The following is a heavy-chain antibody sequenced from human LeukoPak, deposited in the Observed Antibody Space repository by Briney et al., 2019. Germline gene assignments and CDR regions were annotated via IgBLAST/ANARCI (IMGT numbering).Heavy chain of an antibody. CDR3: ARAHSSGYYYYYYYGMDV. Sequence: GGSLGLSCAASGFTVSSNYMSWVRQAPGKGLEWVSVIYSGGSTYYADSVKGRFTISRDNSKNTLYLQMNSLRAEDTAVYYCARAHSSGYYYYYYYGMDVWGQGTTVTVSS. CDR1: GFTVSSNY. J-gene: IGHJ6*02. D-gene: IGHD3-22*01. V-gene: IGHV3-66*01. CDR2: IYSGGST.